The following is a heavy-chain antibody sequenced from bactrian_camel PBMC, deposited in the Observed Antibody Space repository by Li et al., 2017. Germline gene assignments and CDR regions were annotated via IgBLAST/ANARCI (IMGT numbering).Heavy chain of an antibody. D-gene: IGHD3*01. J-gene: IGHJ4*01. CDR3: KADRPGSMVYVLSC. V-gene: IGHV3S31*01. Sequence: VQLVESGGGLVQPGRSLRLSCTASGFTFDIYGMSWVRQAPGKGPEWVSGINRSGTTTFYSESVRGRFTISRDNDKKTLYLQLSSLKTEDTAMYYCKADRPGSMVYVLSCWGQGTQVTVS. CDR2: INRSGTTT. CDR1: GFTFDIYG.